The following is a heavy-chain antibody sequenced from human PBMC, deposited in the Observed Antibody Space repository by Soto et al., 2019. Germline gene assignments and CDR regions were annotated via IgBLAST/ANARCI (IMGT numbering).Heavy chain of an antibody. J-gene: IGHJ2*01. CDR1: GGTFSSYT. Sequence: QVQLVQSGAEVKKPGSSVKVSCKASGGTFSSYTISWVRQAPGQGLEWMGRIIPILGIANYAQKFQGRVTITADKATSTAYMELRRLKSEDTAVYYCARGGERSSSTYWYFDLWGRGTLVTESS. CDR3: ARGGERSSSTYWYFDL. D-gene: IGHD6-13*01. V-gene: IGHV1-69*02. CDR2: IIPILGIA.